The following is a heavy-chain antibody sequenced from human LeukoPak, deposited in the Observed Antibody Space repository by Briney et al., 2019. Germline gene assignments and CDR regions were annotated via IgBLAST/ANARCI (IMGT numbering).Heavy chain of an antibody. CDR3: ARAGGHNDFWSGPYVF. CDR1: GGSISSSSYY. Sequence: PSETLSLTCTVAGGSISSSSYYRGCIRQPPGKGLECIGSVYYSGSTYYNPSLKSRVTISVDTSKNQFSLKLSSVTAADTAVYYCARAGGHNDFWSGPYVFWGQGTLVTVSS. J-gene: IGHJ4*02. D-gene: IGHD3-3*01. V-gene: IGHV4-39*07. CDR2: VYYSGST.